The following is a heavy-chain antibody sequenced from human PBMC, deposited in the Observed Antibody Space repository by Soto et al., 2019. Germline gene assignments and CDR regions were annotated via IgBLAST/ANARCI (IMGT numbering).Heavy chain of an antibody. CDR3: TRGYSGYGNFDY. CDR2: INSDATST. CDR1: GLTISGFW. J-gene: IGHJ4*02. Sequence: GCLRLSCADSGLTISGFWMHWVRQAPGKGLVWVSRINSDATSTTYAASVKGRFTISRDNAENKLYLQMNSLTVDDTAVYFCTRGYSGYGNFDYWVQGALVTVYS. V-gene: IGHV3-74*01. D-gene: IGHD5-12*01.